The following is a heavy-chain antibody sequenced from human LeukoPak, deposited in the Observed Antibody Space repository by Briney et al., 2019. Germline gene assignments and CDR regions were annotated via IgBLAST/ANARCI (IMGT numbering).Heavy chain of an antibody. V-gene: IGHV3-23*01. CDR3: AKEEGYGSGSNDY. Sequence: GGSLRLSCAASGFTFSSYAMSWVRQAPGKGLEWVSTISGSGGGTYYADSVKGRFTISRDNSKNTLYLQMNSLRAEDTAVYYCAKEEGYGSGSNDYWGQGTLVTVSS. J-gene: IGHJ4*02. D-gene: IGHD3-10*01. CDR1: GFTFSSYA. CDR2: ISGSGGGT.